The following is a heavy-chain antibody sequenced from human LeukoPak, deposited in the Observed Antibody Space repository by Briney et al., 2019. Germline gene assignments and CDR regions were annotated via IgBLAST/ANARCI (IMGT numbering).Heavy chain of an antibody. CDR3: ARRGTFGEPSYYYGLDV. Sequence: GGSLRLSCAASGFTFTTYSMSWVRQAPGKGLEWVAVVSYDGSDKHYADAVQGRFTISRDNSKNTLYLQMNSLRAEDTAVYYCARRGTFGEPSYYYGLDVWGQGTTVIVSS. J-gene: IGHJ6*02. CDR2: VSYDGSDK. V-gene: IGHV3-30-3*01. CDR1: GFTFTTYS. D-gene: IGHD2-21*01.